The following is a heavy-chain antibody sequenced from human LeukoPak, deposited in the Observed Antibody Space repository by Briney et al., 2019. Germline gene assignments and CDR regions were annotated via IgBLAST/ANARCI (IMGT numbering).Heavy chain of an antibody. CDR2: VNSDGSTT. J-gene: IGHJ4*02. CDR3: AGGYYSSSRFDS. CDR1: GFPFSNYW. D-gene: IGHD6-13*01. Sequence: GGSLRLSCAASGFPFSNYWMHWVRQAPGKGLVWVSRVNSDGSTTNYADSVKGRFTISRDNAENTLYMRMSSLRPEDTAVYYCAGGYYSSSRFDSWGQGTLVTVSS. V-gene: IGHV3-74*01.